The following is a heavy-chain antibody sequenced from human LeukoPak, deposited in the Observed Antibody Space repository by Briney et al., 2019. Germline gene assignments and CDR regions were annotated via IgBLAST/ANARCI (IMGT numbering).Heavy chain of an antibody. CDR1: GGSISNYY. D-gene: IGHD3-10*01. Sequence: SQTPSLTCTVAGGSISNYYWSWIRHPPGKGLEWIGYIYYNGNTNYNPSLKSRVTISVDTSKNQFSLKLSSVTAADTAVYYCARKLLWFGEDAFDYWGQGTLVTVSS. J-gene: IGHJ4*02. CDR2: IYYNGNT. CDR3: ARKLLWFGEDAFDY. V-gene: IGHV4-59*01.